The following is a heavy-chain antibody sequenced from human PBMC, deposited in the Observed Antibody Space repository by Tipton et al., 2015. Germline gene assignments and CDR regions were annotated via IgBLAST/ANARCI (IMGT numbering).Heavy chain of an antibody. CDR2: ISWNSGSI. D-gene: IGHD4-17*01. J-gene: IGHJ4*02. V-gene: IGHV3-9*01. Sequence: SLRLSCAASGFTFDDYAMHWVRQAPGKGLEWVSGISWNSGSIGYADSVKGRFTISRDNSKSTLYLQVNSLRAEDTAVYYCAKAPVEYGHYVSGWDHWGQGTLVTVST. CDR3: AKAPVEYGHYVSGWDH. CDR1: GFTFDDYA.